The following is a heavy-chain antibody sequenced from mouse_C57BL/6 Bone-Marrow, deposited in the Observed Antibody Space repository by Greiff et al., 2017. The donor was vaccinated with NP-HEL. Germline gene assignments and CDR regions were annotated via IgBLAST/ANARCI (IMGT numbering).Heavy chain of an antibody. V-gene: IGHV3-6*01. CDR3: AREVGLLREWYFDV. CDR2: ISYDGSN. J-gene: IGHJ1*03. CDR1: GYSITSGYY. Sequence: EVKLEESGPGLVKPSQSLSLTCSVTGYSITSGYYWNWIRQFPGNKLEWMGYISYDGSNNYNPSLKNRISITRDTSKNQFFLKLNSVTTEDTATYDCAREVGLLREWYFDVWGTGTTVTVSS. D-gene: IGHD1-1*01.